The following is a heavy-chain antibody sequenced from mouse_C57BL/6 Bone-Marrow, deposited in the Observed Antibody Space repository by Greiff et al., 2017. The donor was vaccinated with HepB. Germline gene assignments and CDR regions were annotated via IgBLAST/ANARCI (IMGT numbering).Heavy chain of an antibody. CDR1: GFTFSDFY. CDR3: ARDEDGSMDY. D-gene: IGHD1-1*01. J-gene: IGHJ4*01. CDR2: SRNKANDYTT. V-gene: IGHV7-1*01. Sequence: EVKLMESGGGLVQSGRSLRLSCATSGFTFSDFYMEWVRQAPGKGLEWIAASRNKANDYTTEYSASVKGRFIVSRDTSQSILYLQMNALRAEDTAIYYCARDEDGSMDYWGQGTSVTVSS.